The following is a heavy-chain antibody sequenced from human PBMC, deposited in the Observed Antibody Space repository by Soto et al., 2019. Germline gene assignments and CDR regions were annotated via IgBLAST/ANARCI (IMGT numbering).Heavy chain of an antibody. V-gene: IGHV1-18*01. CDR1: GYTFTNYG. Sequence: ASVKVSCKASGYTFTNYGITWVRQAPGQGLEWMGWISAYNGNTHYTQRLQGRVTMTTDTSTSTAYMELRSLRSDDTAVYYCARVWGYYGSGSYYSFDYWGQGTLVTVSS. D-gene: IGHD3-10*01. CDR2: ISAYNGNT. J-gene: IGHJ4*02. CDR3: ARVWGYYGSGSYYSFDY.